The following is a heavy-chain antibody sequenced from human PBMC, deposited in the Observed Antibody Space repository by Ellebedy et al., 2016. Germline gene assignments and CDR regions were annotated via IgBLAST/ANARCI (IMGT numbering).Heavy chain of an antibody. J-gene: IGHJ4*02. Sequence: GESLKISXAASGFTFSSYAMSWVRQAPGKGLEWVSAISGSGGSTYYADSVKGRFTISRDNSKNTLYLQMNSLRAEETAVYYCAGQWLGAFDYWGQGTLVTVSS. CDR1: GFTFSSYA. V-gene: IGHV3-23*01. D-gene: IGHD6-19*01. CDR2: ISGSGGST. CDR3: AGQWLGAFDY.